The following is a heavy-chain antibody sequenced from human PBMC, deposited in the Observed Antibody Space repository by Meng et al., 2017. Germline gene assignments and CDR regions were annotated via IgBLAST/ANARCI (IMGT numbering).Heavy chain of an antibody. CDR2: ISGGGTTT. CDR3: AKGLVPPCRGANCYHFDS. CDR1: GFTFSSYA. Sequence: GESLKISCVASGFTFSSYAMNWVRQAPGKGLEWVSGISGGGTTTYYADSMTGRFTISRDNSKNTLYLQVNSPRVEDTAIYFCAKGLVPPCRGANCYHFDSWGRGTLVTVSS. J-gene: IGHJ4*01. V-gene: IGHV3-23*01. D-gene: IGHD2-15*01.